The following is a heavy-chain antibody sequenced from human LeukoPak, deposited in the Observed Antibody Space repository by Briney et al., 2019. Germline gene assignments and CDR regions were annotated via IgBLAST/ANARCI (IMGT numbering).Heavy chain of an antibody. Sequence: ASVKVSCKASGYTFTSYGISWVRQAPGQGLEWMGWISAYNGNTNYAQKLQGRVTMTTDTSTSTAYMELRSLRSDDTAVYYCARVLSGYYDTGDGAFDIWGQGTMVTVSS. V-gene: IGHV1-18*01. J-gene: IGHJ3*02. CDR2: ISAYNGNT. CDR3: ARVLSGYYDTGDGAFDI. CDR1: GYTFTSYG. D-gene: IGHD3-22*01.